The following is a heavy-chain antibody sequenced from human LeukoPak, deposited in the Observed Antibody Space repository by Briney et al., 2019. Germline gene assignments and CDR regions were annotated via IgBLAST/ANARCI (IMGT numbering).Heavy chain of an antibody. CDR1: GFIFSSYG. V-gene: IGHV3-30*18. D-gene: IGHD6-19*01. CDR3: AKETIAVAGSDAFDI. Sequence: GGSLRLSCAASGFIFSSYGMHWVRQAPGKGLEWVAVISYDGSNKYYADSVKGRFTISRDNSKNTLYLQMNSLRAEDTALYYCAKETIAVAGSDAFDIWGQGTMVTVSS. J-gene: IGHJ3*02. CDR2: ISYDGSNK.